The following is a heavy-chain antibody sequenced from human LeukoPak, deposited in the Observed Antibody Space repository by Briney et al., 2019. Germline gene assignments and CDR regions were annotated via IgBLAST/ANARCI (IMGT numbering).Heavy chain of an antibody. V-gene: IGHV3-11*04. D-gene: IGHD6-13*01. CDR1: GFTFSDYY. J-gene: IGHJ5*02. Sequence: KPGGSLRLSCAASGFTFSDYYMSWIRQAPGKGLEWVSYISSSGSTIYYADSVKGRFTISRDNAKNSLYLQMNSLRAEETAVYYCARDDSSSWSYNWFDPWGQGTLVTVSS. CDR3: ARDDSSSWSYNWFDP. CDR2: ISSSGSTI.